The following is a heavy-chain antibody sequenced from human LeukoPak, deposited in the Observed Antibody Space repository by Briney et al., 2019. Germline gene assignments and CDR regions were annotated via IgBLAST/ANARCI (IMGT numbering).Heavy chain of an antibody. V-gene: IGHV1-69*13. Sequence: SVKVSCKASGGTFSSYAISWVRQAPGQGLECMGGIIPIFGTAIYAQTFQGRVTITADESTSTAYMELSSLRSEDTAVYYCAREGFVLFDYWGQGTLVTVSS. CDR2: IIPIFGTA. J-gene: IGHJ4*02. CDR3: AREGFVLFDY. D-gene: IGHD3-10*01. CDR1: GGTFSSYA.